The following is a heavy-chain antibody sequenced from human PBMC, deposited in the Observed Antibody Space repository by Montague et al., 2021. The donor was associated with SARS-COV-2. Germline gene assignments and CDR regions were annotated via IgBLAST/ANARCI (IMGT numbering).Heavy chain of an antibody. CDR3: ARDLLPPRTANKTNFFGLDV. CDR1: GGFISSSY. D-gene: IGHD2-21*02. CDR2: IYHSENT. J-gene: IGHJ6*02. Sequence: SETLSLTCTVPGGFISSSYWSWIRQPPGKGLEWIGYIYHSENTNYNPSLKSRVTISIDTSVNQFSLSLSSMTAADTAVYFCARDLLPPRTANKTNFFGLDVWGQGTTVTVSS. V-gene: IGHV4-59*01.